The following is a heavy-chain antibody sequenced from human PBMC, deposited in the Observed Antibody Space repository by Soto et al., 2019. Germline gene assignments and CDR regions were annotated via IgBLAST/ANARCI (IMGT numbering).Heavy chain of an antibody. D-gene: IGHD2-15*01. J-gene: IGHJ3*01. CDR1: GFTFSSYA. Sequence: EVQLLESGGDLVQPGASLRLSCAASGFTFSSYAMSWVRQAPGKGLEWVSTISDKSAGTYYSDSVRGRFTISRDDSKNMLYVQMNSLRAEDTAVYYCAKLLPRAFDFWGQGTMVTVSS. V-gene: IGHV3-23*01. CDR3: AKLLPRAFDF. CDR2: ISDKSAGT.